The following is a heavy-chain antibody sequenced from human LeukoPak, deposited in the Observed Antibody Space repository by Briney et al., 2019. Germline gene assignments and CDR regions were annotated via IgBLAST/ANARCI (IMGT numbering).Heavy chain of an antibody. V-gene: IGHV1-2*02. CDR1: GYSFIDYY. Sequence: ASVKVSCKASGYSFIDYYIHWVRQAPGQGLEWMGWINHESGGTNFAQKFQGRVVVTTDTSISTVYMELYSLTSDDTAVYYCARPTRSGGSGYESFDYWGQGTLVSVSS. J-gene: IGHJ4*02. D-gene: IGHD5-18*01. CDR3: ARPTRSGGSGYESFDY. CDR2: INHESGGT.